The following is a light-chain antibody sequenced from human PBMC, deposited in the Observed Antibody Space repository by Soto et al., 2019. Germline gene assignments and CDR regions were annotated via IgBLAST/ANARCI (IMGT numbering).Light chain of an antibody. CDR3: QQYDNLPPGT. J-gene: IGKJ1*01. CDR2: DAS. CDR1: QSISTW. Sequence: DIQMTQSPSTLAASVGDSVTITCRASQSISTWLAWYQQKPGKAPKLLIYDASNLETGVPSRFSGGGSGTDFTFTISSLQPEDIATYYCQQYDNLPPGTFGQGTKVDIK. V-gene: IGKV1-33*01.